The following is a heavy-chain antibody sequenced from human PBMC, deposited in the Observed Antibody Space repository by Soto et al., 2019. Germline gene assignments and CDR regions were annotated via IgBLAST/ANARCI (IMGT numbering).Heavy chain of an antibody. J-gene: IGHJ4*02. D-gene: IGHD1-1*01. V-gene: IGHV4-4*02. Sequence: QVQLQESGPGLVKPSGTLSLTCAVSGGSISSSNWWSWVRQPPGKGLDWIGEIYHSGSTNYNPSLKSRVTISVDTSKNQCSLKLSSVTAADTAVYYCARDQRKLEDAGVDYWGQATLVTVSS. CDR3: ARDQRKLEDAGVDY. CDR2: IYHSGST. CDR1: GGSISSSNW.